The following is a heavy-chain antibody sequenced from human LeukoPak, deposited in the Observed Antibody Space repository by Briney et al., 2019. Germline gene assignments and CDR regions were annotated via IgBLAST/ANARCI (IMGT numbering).Heavy chain of an antibody. J-gene: IGHJ4*02. Sequence: SGGSLRLSCADSGFTFSSYAMTWVRQTTGKALECVSTITGASGNTYYADSVKGRFTISRDNSKNPLYLQMNTLRAEDTAVYYCAVYCSGGCYSGLVWGQGTLVTVSS. CDR2: ITGASGNT. CDR3: AVYCSGGCYSGLV. D-gene: IGHD2-21*02. CDR1: GFTFSSYA. V-gene: IGHV3-23*01.